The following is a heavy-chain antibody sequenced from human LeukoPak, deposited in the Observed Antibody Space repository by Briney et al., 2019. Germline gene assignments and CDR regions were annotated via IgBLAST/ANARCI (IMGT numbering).Heavy chain of an antibody. Sequence: SSETLSLTCTVSGASISNTYHYWGWIRQPPGKGLEWIGSIYYSGSTYYNPSLKSRVTISVDTSKNQFSLKLSSVTAADTAVYYCARDRSSSYYYYFDYWGQGTLVTVSS. CDR1: GASISNTYHY. CDR2: IYYSGST. J-gene: IGHJ4*02. D-gene: IGHD6-13*01. V-gene: IGHV4-39*07. CDR3: ARDRSSSYYYYFDY.